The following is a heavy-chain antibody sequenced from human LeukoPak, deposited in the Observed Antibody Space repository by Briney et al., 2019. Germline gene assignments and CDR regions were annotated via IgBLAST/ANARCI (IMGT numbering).Heavy chain of an antibody. Sequence: SETLSLTCSVSGGSISSGDYYWSWIRQPPGKGLEWIGYIYCSGSTYYNPSLKSRVTISEDTSKNQFSLKLSSVTAADTAVYYCARERWDDVFDIWGQGTMVTVSS. CDR2: IYCSGST. D-gene: IGHD1-26*01. CDR1: GGSISSGDYY. CDR3: ARERWDDVFDI. J-gene: IGHJ3*02. V-gene: IGHV4-30-4*01.